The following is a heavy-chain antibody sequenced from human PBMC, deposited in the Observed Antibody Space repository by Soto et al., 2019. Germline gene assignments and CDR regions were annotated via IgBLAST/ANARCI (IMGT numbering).Heavy chain of an antibody. D-gene: IGHD1-26*01. CDR3: ARLLTEGATFREDAFDL. CDR1: RYTLTSHG. Sequence: QVQLVQSGGDVKTPGASVKVSCTTFRYTLTSHGIAWVRQAPGQGLEWMGWISTFNGKTDYAQKFQGRVTMTADTLTSTVHMELRSLRSDDTAVYYCARLLTEGATFREDAFDLWGQGTKVTVSS. J-gene: IGHJ3*01. V-gene: IGHV1-18*01. CDR2: ISTFNGKT.